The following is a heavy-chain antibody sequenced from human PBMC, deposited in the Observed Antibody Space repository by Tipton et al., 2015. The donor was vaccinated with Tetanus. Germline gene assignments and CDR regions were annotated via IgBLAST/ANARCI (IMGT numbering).Heavy chain of an antibody. V-gene: IGHV4-30-4*01. D-gene: IGHD3-22*01. CDR3: ARGGYYYDSSGCFDY. J-gene: IGHJ4*02. CDR2: IYYSGST. Sequence: LRLSCTVSGGSISSGDYYWSWIRQPPGKGLEWIGYIYYSGSTYYNPSLKSRVTISVDTSKNQFSLKLSSVTAADTAVYYCARGGYYYDSSGCFDYWGQGTLVTVSS. CDR1: GGSISSGDYY.